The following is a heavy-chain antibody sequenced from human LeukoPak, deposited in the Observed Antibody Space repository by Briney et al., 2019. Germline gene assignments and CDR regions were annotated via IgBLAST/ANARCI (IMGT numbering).Heavy chain of an antibody. Sequence: SETLSLTCTVSGGSISSSSYYWGWIRQPPGKGLEWIGSIYYSGSTYYNPSLKSRVTISVDTSKNQFSLKLSSVTAADTAVYYCARQAWWLVHPSYFDYWGQGTLVTVSS. J-gene: IGHJ4*02. CDR2: IYYSGST. V-gene: IGHV4-39*01. CDR3: ARQAWWLVHPSYFDY. D-gene: IGHD6-19*01. CDR1: GGSISSSSYY.